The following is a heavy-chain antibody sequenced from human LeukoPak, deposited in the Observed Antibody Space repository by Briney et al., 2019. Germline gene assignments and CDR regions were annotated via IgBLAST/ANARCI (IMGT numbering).Heavy chain of an antibody. CDR2: IRSKTDGGAT. CDR1: GFTFSNAW. J-gene: IGHJ4*02. Sequence: PGGSLRLSCAASGFTFSNAWMSWVRQAPGKGLEWVGRIRSKTDGGATDYAAPVKARFTISRDDSRNTLYLQMNSLKTEDTAVYYCTPDLLGAPPPDYWAKGTLVTASS. CDR3: TPDLLGAPPPDY. V-gene: IGHV3-15*01.